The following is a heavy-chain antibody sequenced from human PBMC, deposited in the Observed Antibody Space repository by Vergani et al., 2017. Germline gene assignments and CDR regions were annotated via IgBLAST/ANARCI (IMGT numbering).Heavy chain of an antibody. J-gene: IGHJ3*02. CDR2: ISSSGSTI. Sequence: VQLVESGGGLVKPGGSLRLSCAASGFTFSDYYMSWIRQAPGKGLEWVSYISSSGSTIYYAGSVKGRFTISRDNAKNSLYLNMNGLRAEDTAVYYCAKCGFYYDSSGYYSLVAFDIWGQGTMVTVSS. V-gene: IGHV3-11*01. D-gene: IGHD3-22*01. CDR3: AKCGFYYDSSGYYSLVAFDI. CDR1: GFTFSDYY.